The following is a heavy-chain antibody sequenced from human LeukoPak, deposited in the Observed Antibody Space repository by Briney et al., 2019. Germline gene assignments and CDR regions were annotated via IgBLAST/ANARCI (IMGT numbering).Heavy chain of an antibody. V-gene: IGHV3-15*01. D-gene: IGHD6-19*01. J-gene: IGHJ4*02. CDR2: LKSKTGGGTT. CDR3: TTRNSSGWYDY. CDR1: GFTFSSSA. Sequence: GGSLRLSCAASGFTFSSSAMSWVRQAPGKGLEWVGRLKSKTGGGTTDYAAPVKGRFTVSRDDSKNILYLQMNSLKIEDTAVYYCTTRNSSGWYDYWGQGTLVTVSS.